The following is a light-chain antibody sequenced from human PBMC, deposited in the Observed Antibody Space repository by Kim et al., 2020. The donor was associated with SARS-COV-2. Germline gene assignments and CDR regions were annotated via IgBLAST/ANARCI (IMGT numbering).Light chain of an antibody. Sequence: GILIACTGDSSNRGDGYAVHWYQHFPGSVPKLLIYANHNRPSGVPDRFSASKSGTFASLAIGGLLAEDEADYSCQSYDTRLHVWVFGGGTQLTVL. J-gene: IGLJ3*02. CDR3: QSYDTRLHVWV. V-gene: IGLV1-40*01. CDR2: ANH. CDR1: SSNRGDGYA.